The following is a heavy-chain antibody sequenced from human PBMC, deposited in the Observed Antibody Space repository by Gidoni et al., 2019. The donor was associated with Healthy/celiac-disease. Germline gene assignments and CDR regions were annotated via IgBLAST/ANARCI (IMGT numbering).Heavy chain of an antibody. Sequence: EVQLLESGGGLLQPGGSLSLSCSASGFTFSSYAMSWVRQAPGKGLDWVSAISGSGGSTYYADSVKGRFTISRDNSKNTLYLKMNSLRAEDTAVYYCAKAEGIAAAGYPDYWGQGTLVTVSS. V-gene: IGHV3-23*01. CDR3: AKAEGIAAAGYPDY. CDR1: GFTFSSYA. J-gene: IGHJ4*02. D-gene: IGHD6-13*01. CDR2: ISGSGGST.